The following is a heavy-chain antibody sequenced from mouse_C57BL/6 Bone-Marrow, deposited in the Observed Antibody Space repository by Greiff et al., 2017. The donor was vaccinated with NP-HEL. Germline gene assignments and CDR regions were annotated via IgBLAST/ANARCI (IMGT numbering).Heavy chain of an antibody. CDR1: GYTFTSYW. CDR2: IDPSDSYT. CDR3: ARSGGDY. Sequence: QVHVKQPGAELVRPGTSVKLSCKASGYTFTSYWMHWVKQRPGQGLEWIGVIDPSDSYTNYNQKFKGKATLTVDTSSSTAYMQLSSLTSEDSAVYYCARSGGDYWGQGTSVTVSS. V-gene: IGHV1-59*01. D-gene: IGHD3-1*01. J-gene: IGHJ4*01.